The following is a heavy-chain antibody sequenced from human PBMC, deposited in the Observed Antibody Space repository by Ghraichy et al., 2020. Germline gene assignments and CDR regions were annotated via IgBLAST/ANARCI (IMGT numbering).Heavy chain of an antibody. V-gene: IGHV3-23*01. J-gene: IGHJ4*02. D-gene: IGHD3-9*01. CDR1: GFNFRDFA. CDR3: AKALAYYDILAGYSFHFDY. Sequence: GGSLRLSCAASGFNFRDFAMSWVRQAPGKGLEWVSSISSSAVGTYYADSVKGRFTVARDNSRNTLYLQMNSLRAEDTAVYYCAKALAYYDILAGYSFHFDYWGQGALVTVSS. CDR2: ISSSAVGT.